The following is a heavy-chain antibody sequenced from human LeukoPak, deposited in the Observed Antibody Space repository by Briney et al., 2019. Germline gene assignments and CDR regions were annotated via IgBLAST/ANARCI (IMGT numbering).Heavy chain of an antibody. V-gene: IGHV3-30*18. Sequence: GGSLRLSCAASGSTFSSYAMHWVRQAPGKGLEWVTVISYDGSNRYYADSVKGRFTISRDNSKNTLSLQMNSLRAEDTAVYYCAKDDAYSSSWYALDIWGQGTMVTVSS. CDR2: ISYDGSNR. J-gene: IGHJ3*02. CDR1: GSTFSSYA. CDR3: AKDDAYSSSWYALDI. D-gene: IGHD6-13*01.